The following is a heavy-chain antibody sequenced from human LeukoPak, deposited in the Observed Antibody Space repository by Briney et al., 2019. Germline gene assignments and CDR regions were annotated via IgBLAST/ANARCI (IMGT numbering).Heavy chain of an antibody. CDR2: ISAYNGNT. V-gene: IGHV1-18*01. J-gene: IGHJ5*02. CDR3: ARGGSGSYYNVGLADP. CDR1: GYTFTSYG. D-gene: IGHD3-10*01. Sequence: ASVKVSCKASGYTFTSYGIIWVRQAPGQGLEWMGWISAYNGNTNYAQKLQGRVTMTTDTSTSRAYMELRRLRSDDTAVYYCARGGSGSYYNVGLADPWGQGTLVTVSS.